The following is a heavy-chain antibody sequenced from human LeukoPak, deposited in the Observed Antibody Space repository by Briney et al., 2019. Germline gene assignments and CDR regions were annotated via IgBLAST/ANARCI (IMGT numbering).Heavy chain of an antibody. CDR3: ARGGEANYYDTSGYYLYYY. CDR2: IIPIFGTT. CDR1: GGTFSNYA. D-gene: IGHD3-22*01. V-gene: IGHV1-69*05. J-gene: IGHJ4*02. Sequence: SVKVSCKASGGTFSNYAISWLRQAPGQRLEWMGRIIPIFGTTNYAQKFQGRVTITTDESTSTAYMELSSLRSEDTAVYYCARGGEANYYDTSGYYLYYYWGQGTLVTVSS.